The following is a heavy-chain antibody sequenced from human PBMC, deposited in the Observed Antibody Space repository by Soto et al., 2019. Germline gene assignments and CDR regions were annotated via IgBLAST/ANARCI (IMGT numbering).Heavy chain of an antibody. CDR1: GFTFSTYL. D-gene: IGHD6-19*01. V-gene: IGHV3-7*01. J-gene: IGHJ4*02. Sequence: EEHLVESGGGLVQPGGSLRLSCAASGFTFSTYLMSWVRQAPGKGLEWVANIKYDGSETYYVDSVKGRFTISRDNAKNSLYQQMNSLRGEDTAVYYCARYNSAWGHWGQGTLVTVSS. CDR3: ARYNSAWGH. CDR2: IKYDGSET.